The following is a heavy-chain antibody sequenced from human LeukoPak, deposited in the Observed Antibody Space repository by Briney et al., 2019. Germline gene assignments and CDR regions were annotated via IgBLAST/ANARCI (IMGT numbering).Heavy chain of an antibody. CDR2: INHSGST. V-gene: IGHV4-34*01. D-gene: IGHD3-16*01. Sequence: SETLSLTCAVYGGSFSGYYWSWIRQPPGKGLEWIGEINHSGSTNYNPSLKSRVTISVDTSKNQFSLKLSSVTAADTAVYYCARELGYMGVWGKGTTVTVSS. J-gene: IGHJ6*03. CDR3: ARELGYMGV. CDR1: GGSFSGYY.